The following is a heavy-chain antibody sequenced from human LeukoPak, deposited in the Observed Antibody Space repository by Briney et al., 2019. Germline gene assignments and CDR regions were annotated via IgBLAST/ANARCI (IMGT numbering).Heavy chain of an antibody. CDR3: ARQYYYDSSGYPLDY. V-gene: IGHV3-7*05. Sequence: GGSLRLSCAASGFTFSSYWMSWVRQAPGKGLEWVANIKQDGSEKYYVDSVKGRFTISRDNAKNSLYLQMNSLRAEDTAVYYCARQYYYDSSGYPLDYWGQGTLATVSS. CDR1: GFTFSSYW. CDR2: IKQDGSEK. J-gene: IGHJ4*02. D-gene: IGHD3-22*01.